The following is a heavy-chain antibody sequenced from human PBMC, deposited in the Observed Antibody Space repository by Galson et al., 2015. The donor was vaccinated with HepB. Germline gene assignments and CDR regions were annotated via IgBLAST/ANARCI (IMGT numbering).Heavy chain of an antibody. V-gene: IGHV3-23*01. D-gene: IGHD3-16*01. CDR1: GFIFRHHA. CDR3: VKEGSWFGGDWFDP. J-gene: IGHJ5*02. CDR2: INGRGSTR. Sequence: SLRLSCAGSGFIFRHHAMAWIRQAPGKELKWVSGINGRGSTRSYSDAVKGRFSISRDNSKDTVFLQMDNLRAEDTAVYYCVKEGSWFGGDWFDPWGQGALVTVS.